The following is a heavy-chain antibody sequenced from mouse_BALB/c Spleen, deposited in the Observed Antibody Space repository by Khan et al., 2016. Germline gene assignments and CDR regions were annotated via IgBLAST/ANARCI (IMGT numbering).Heavy chain of an antibody. CDR2: IYPGDGDT. D-gene: IGHD1-2*01. J-gene: IGHJ4*01. CDR1: GYAFSSSW. CDR3: ARGYGYVAMDY. Sequence: QVQLQQSGPELVKPGASVKISCKASGYAFSSSWMNWVKQRPGQGLEWIGRIYPGDGDTNYNGKYKGKATLTADKSSSTANMKLSSLTSVDTAVYFCARGYGYVAMDYWGQGTSVTVSS. V-gene: IGHV1-82*01.